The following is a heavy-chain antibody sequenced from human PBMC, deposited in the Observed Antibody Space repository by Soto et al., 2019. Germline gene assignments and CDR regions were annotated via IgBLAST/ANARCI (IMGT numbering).Heavy chain of an antibody. CDR1: GGTFSEDA. D-gene: IGHD5-18*01. J-gene: IGHJ6*02. CDR3: TRVGGYTFEPGKTRYYAMDV. CDR2: LIPVFGSP. V-gene: IGHV1-69*01. Sequence: QVQLVQSGAEVKKPGSSVTVSCKTSGGTFSEDAINWVRQAPGQGLEWMGLLIPVFGSPIYAQKFQGRIRITADEATSTAFRDRSSLRSEDTAVYYCTRVGGYTFEPGKTRYYAMDVWGQGTTVSVSS.